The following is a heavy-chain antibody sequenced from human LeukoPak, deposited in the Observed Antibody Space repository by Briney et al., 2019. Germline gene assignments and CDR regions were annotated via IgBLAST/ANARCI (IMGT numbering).Heavy chain of an antibody. J-gene: IGHJ4*02. CDR1: GGSISSYY. CDR2: IYYSGST. D-gene: IGHD5-18*01. Sequence: PSETLSLTCTVSGGSISSYYWSWIRQPPGKGLEWIGYIYYSGSTNYNPSLKSRVTISVDTSKNQFSLKLSSVTAADTAVYYCARGLGIQLWLFDYWGQGTLVTVSS. CDR3: ARGLGIQLWLFDY. V-gene: IGHV4-59*01.